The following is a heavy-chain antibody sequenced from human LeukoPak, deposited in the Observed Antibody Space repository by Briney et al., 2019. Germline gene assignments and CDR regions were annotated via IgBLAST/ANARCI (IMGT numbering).Heavy chain of an antibody. V-gene: IGHV1-46*01. Sequence: ASVKVSCKASGYTFTSYYTHWVRQAPGQGLEWMGIINPSGGSTSYAQKFQGRVTMTRDTSTSTVYMELSSLRSEDTAVYYCARPSRDPSYYYYMDVWGKGTTVTVSS. J-gene: IGHJ6*03. CDR3: ARPSRDPSYYYYMDV. CDR1: GYTFTSYY. CDR2: INPSGGST.